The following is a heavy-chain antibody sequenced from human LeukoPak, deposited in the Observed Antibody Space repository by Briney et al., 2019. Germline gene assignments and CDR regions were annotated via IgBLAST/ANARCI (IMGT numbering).Heavy chain of an antibody. J-gene: IGHJ3*02. CDR1: GFTFDDYS. V-gene: IGHV3-43*01. CDR3: GKGPRRCTGCDGFDI. Sequence: GESLRLSCAASGFTFDDYSMHWVRQVPGKGLEWVSIISWDDNTEYYADSVKGRFTISRDNSKTSLYLQMNSLRTEDTALYYCGKGPRRCTGCDGFDILGQGTMVTVSS. D-gene: IGHD1-14*01. CDR2: ISWDDNTE.